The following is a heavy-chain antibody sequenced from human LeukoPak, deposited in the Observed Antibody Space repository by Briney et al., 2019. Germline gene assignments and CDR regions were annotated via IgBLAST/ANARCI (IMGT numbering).Heavy chain of an antibody. CDR2: ISYDGSNK. Sequence: GGSLRLSCAASGFTFSSYAMHWVRQAPGKGLEGVAVISYDGSNKYYADSVKGRFTISRDNSKNTLYLQMNSLRAEDTAVYYCARGAAFRSSLGPWGQGTLVTVSS. V-gene: IGHV3-30-3*01. J-gene: IGHJ5*02. CDR1: GFTFSSYA. D-gene: IGHD3-16*01. CDR3: ARGAAFRSSLGP.